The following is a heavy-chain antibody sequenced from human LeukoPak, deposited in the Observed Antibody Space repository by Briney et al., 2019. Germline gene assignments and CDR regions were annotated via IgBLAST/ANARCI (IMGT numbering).Heavy chain of an antibody. D-gene: IGHD3-22*01. CDR2: IYYSVST. Sequence: SGTLSLTCTVSGGSLSGYYWSSIPEPPGKGVEWIGDIYYSVSTNYNPSLKSRVTISVDTSKKQFSLKLSSATAADTAVFYCARAPYDSCGSLDYWGQGTLVTVSS. J-gene: IGHJ4*02. CDR1: GGSLSGYY. CDR3: ARAPYDSCGSLDY. V-gene: IGHV4-59*01.